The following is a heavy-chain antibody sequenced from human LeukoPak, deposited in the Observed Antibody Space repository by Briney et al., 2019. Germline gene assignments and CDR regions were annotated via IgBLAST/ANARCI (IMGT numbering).Heavy chain of an antibody. D-gene: IGHD3-22*01. J-gene: IGHJ6*02. V-gene: IGHV3-9*01. Sequence: SLQLPCSASGFPFDGYAMHWVRQAPGKGLEGVSGISWNSGSIGYADSVKGRFTISRDNAKNSLYLQMNSLRAEDTALYYCAKDTASSGPAAPMDVWGQGTTVTVSS. CDR3: AKDTASSGPAAPMDV. CDR1: GFPFDGYA. CDR2: ISWNSGSI.